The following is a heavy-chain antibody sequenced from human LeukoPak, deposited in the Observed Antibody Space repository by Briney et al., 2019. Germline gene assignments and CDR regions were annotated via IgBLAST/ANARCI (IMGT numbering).Heavy chain of an antibody. V-gene: IGHV4-61*02. D-gene: IGHD3-10*01. J-gene: IGHJ5*02. CDR1: GGSISSGNYY. CDR3: ARGRPDGSGSYYKFDP. Sequence: SETLSLTCNASGGSISSGNYYWSWIRQPAGKGLEWIGRIYINGSTNYNPSLKSRVTISVDTSKKQFSLKLSSVTAADTAVYYCARGRPDGSGSYYKFDPWGQGTLVTVSS. CDR2: IYINGST.